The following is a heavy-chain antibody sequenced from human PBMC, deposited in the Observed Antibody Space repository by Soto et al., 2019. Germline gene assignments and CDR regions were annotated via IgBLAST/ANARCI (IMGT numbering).Heavy chain of an antibody. Sequence: KPSETLSLTCTVSGASISTDDSYWSWIRQPPGKGLEWIGYMSYSGTYYNPSLKSRLTTSLDRSKNQISLYLNSVTAADTAVYYCARIGTLFGIVTNNWFDPWGQGTLVTV. CDR3: ARIGTLFGIVTNNWFDP. CDR1: GASISTDDSY. CDR2: MSYSGT. V-gene: IGHV4-30-4*01. J-gene: IGHJ5*02. D-gene: IGHD3-3*01.